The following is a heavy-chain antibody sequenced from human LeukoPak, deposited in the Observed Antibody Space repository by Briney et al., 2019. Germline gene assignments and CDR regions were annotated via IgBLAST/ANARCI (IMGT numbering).Heavy chain of an antibody. CDR2: IYPGDSDT. V-gene: IGHV5-51*01. CDR3: ARRAIAAVNGMDV. D-gene: IGHD6-13*01. Sequence: GESLKISCKGSGYSFTSYWIGWVRQMPGKGLEWMGVIYPGDSDTRYSPSFQGQVTISADKSISTAYLQWSSLKASDTAMYYCARRAIAAVNGMDVWGQGTTVTVSS. CDR1: GYSFTSYW. J-gene: IGHJ6*02.